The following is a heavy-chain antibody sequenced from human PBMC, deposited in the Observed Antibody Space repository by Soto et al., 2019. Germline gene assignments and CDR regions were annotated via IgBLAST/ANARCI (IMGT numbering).Heavy chain of an antibody. CDR1: GGSISSGGYS. J-gene: IGHJ5*02. Sequence: SETLSLTCAVSGGSISSGGYSWSWIRQPPGKGLEWIGYIYHSGSTYYNPPLKSRVTISVDRSKNQFSLKLSSVTAADTAVYYCARGITIFGVVMGTYNWFDPWGQGTLVTVSS. V-gene: IGHV4-30-2*01. CDR2: IYHSGST. D-gene: IGHD3-3*01. CDR3: ARGITIFGVVMGTYNWFDP.